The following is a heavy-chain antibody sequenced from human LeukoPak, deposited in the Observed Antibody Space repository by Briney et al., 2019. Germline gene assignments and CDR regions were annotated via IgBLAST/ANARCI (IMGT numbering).Heavy chain of an antibody. J-gene: IGHJ3*02. CDR1: GYTFTSYY. D-gene: IGHD2-2*01. V-gene: IGHV1-2*02. Sequence: ASVKVSCKASGYTFTSYYMHWVRQALGQGLEWMGWINPNSGGTNYAQKFQGRVTMTRDTSISTAYMELSRLRSDDTAVYYCARDGGGYCSSTSCEDAFDIWGQGTMVTVSS. CDR3: ARDGGGYCSSTSCEDAFDI. CDR2: INPNSGGT.